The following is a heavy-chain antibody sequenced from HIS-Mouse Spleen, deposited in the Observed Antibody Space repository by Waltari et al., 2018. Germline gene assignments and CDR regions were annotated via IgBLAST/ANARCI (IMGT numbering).Heavy chain of an antibody. Sequence: EVQLVESGGGLVKPGGSLRLSCAASGFTSGSYSMNWVRHVPGKGLEWVSSISSSSSYIYYADSVKGRFTISRDNAKNSLYLQMNSLRAEDTAVYYCAAAYDFWSGYYIDYWGQGTLVTVSS. CDR1: GFTSGSYS. CDR2: ISSSSSYI. D-gene: IGHD3-3*01. V-gene: IGHV3-21*01. J-gene: IGHJ4*02. CDR3: AAAYDFWSGYYIDY.